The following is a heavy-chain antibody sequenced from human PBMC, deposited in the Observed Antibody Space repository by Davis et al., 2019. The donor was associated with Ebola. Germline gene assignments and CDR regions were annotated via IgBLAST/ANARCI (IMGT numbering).Heavy chain of an antibody. CDR2: IFPGDSDT. J-gene: IGHJ4*02. Sequence: KVSCKASGYSFTSYWIAWVRQMPGKGLEWMGIIFPGDSDTKYSPSFQGQVTISADKSIRTAYLQWSSLKASDSAIYYCAKQEVGALGYWGQGTLVTVSS. D-gene: IGHD1-26*01. V-gene: IGHV5-51*01. CDR3: AKQEVGALGY. CDR1: GYSFTSYW.